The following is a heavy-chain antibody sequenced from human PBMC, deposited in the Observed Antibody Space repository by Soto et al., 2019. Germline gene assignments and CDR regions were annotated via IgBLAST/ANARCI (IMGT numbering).Heavy chain of an antibody. V-gene: IGHV3-7*05. CDR3: TRGLWSATY. CDR1: GFAFSAYW. D-gene: IGHD2-8*02. J-gene: IGHJ4*02. CDR2: IKEDGSEK. Sequence: GGSLRLSCAASGFAFSAYWMTWVRQAPGKGLEWVANIKEDGSEKYYVDSVKGRFTISRDNAKNSVYLQMNSLRAEDTAVYYCTRGLWSATYWGQGTLVTVS.